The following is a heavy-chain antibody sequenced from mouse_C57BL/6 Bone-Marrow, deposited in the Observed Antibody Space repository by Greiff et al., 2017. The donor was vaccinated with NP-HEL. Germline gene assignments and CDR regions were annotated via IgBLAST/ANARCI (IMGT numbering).Heavy chain of an antibody. V-gene: IGHV1-63*01. J-gene: IGHJ2*01. CDR1: GYTFTNYW. Sequence: QVQLKESGAELVRPGTSVKMSCKASGYTFTNYWIGWAKQRPGHGLEWIGDIYPGGGYTNYNEKFKGKATLTADKSSSTAYMQFSSLTSEDSAIYYCARVGDGYYGFDYWGQGTTLTVSS. CDR3: ARVGDGYYGFDY. CDR2: IYPGGGYT. D-gene: IGHD2-3*01.